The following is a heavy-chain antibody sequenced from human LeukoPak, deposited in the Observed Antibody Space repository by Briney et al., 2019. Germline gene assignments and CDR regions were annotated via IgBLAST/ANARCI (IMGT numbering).Heavy chain of an antibody. J-gene: IGHJ5*02. D-gene: IGHD3-10*01. Sequence: ASVKVSCKASGYTFTGYYMHWVRQAPGQGLDGMGWINPNSGGTNYAQKFQGRVTMTRDTSISTAYMELSRLRSDDTAVYYCARRIVRGVRGNWFDPWGQGTLVTVSS. V-gene: IGHV1-2*02. CDR1: GYTFTGYY. CDR3: ARRIVRGVRGNWFDP. CDR2: INPNSGGT.